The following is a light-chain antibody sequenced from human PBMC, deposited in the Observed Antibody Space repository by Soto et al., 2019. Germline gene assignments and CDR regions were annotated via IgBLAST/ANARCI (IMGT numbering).Light chain of an antibody. CDR1: QSVGSSY. CDR2: GAS. V-gene: IGKV3-20*01. CDR3: QQYNSYPWT. J-gene: IGKJ1*01. Sequence: PGERATLSCRASQSVGSSYLAWYQQKPGQAPRLLIYGASSRATGIPDRFSGSASGTDFTLTISRLEPEDFATYYCQQYNSYPWTFGQGTKVEIK.